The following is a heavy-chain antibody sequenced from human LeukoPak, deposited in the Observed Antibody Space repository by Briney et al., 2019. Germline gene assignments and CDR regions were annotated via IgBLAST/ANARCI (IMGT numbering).Heavy chain of an antibody. CDR3: ARDFGANNWFDP. Sequence: GGSQRLSCAASGFTFSDYYMSWIRQAPGKGLEWVSYISSSSSYTNYADSVKGRFTISRDNAKNSLYLQMNSLRAEDTAVYYCARDFGANNWFDPWGQGTLVTVSS. CDR1: GFTFSDYY. J-gene: IGHJ5*02. CDR2: ISSSSSYT. V-gene: IGHV3-11*06. D-gene: IGHD3-10*01.